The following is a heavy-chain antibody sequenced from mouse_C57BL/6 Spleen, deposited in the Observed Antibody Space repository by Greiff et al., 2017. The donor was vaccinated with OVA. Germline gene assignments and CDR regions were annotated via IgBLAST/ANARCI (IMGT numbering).Heavy chain of an antibody. V-gene: IGHV1-62-2*01. CDR1: GYTFTEYT. Sequence: QVQLQQSGAELVKPGASVKLSCKASGYTFTEYTIHWVKQRSGQGLEWIGWFYPGRGSIKYNEKFKDKATLTADKSSSTVYMELSRLTSEDSAVYFCARHEEGPNYYGSSPWYFDVWGTGTTVTVSS. CDR3: ARHEEGPNYYGSSPWYFDV. J-gene: IGHJ1*03. D-gene: IGHD1-1*01. CDR2: FYPGRGSI.